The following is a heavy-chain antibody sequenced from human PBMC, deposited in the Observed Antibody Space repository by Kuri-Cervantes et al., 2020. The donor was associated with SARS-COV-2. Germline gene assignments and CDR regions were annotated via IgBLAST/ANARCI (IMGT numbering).Heavy chain of an antibody. J-gene: IGHJ4*02. CDR3: AWLTDYGVPFDY. CDR2: IIPIFGTA. Sequence: SVKVSCKASGGTFSSYAISWVRQAPGQGLEWMGRIIPIFGTANYAQKFQGRVTITADESASTAYMELSSLRSEDTAVYYCAWLTDYGVPFDYWGQGTLVTVSS. D-gene: IGHD4-17*01. V-gene: IGHV1-69*13. CDR1: GGTFSSYA.